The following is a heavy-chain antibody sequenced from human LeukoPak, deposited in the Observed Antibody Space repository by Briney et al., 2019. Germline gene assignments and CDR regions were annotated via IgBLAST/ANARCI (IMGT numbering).Heavy chain of an antibody. V-gene: IGHV3-53*01. CDR3: ARTFVSGDGYKVGYFDY. CDR2: IYSGGST. D-gene: IGHD5-24*01. CDR1: GXTVSSNY. Sequence: GGSLRLSCAASGXTVSSNYMSWVRQAPGKGPEWVSLIYSGGSTYYTDSVKGRFTISRDNSKNTLYLQMNSLSAEDTAVYYCARTFVSGDGYKVGYFDYWGQGTLVTVSS. J-gene: IGHJ4*02.